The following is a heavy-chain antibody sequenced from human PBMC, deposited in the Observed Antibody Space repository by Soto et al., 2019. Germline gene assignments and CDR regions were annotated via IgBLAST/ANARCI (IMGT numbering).Heavy chain of an antibody. D-gene: IGHD3-10*01. J-gene: IGHJ6*02. Sequence: QITLKESGPTLVKPTQTLTLTCTFSGFSLSTSGVGVGWIRQPPGKAVEWLALIYWDDDKRYSPSLKIRPTISKDTSNNHMVLTMNNMDAMDTTTHYCADTRGMVPRVSVYYYYYGMDVGGQGTTVTVSS. CDR2: IYWDDDK. CDR3: ADTRGMVPRVSVYYYYYGMDV. V-gene: IGHV2-5*02. CDR1: GFSLSTSGVG.